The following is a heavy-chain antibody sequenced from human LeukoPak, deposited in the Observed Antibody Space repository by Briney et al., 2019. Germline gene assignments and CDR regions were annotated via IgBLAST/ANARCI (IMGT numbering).Heavy chain of an antibody. Sequence: GGSLRLSCAASGFTFSSYGMHWVRQAPGKGLEWVAFIRYDGSNKYYADSVKGRFTISRDNSKNTLYLQMNSLRAEDTAVYYCAKDVSIQLWSSGEFGYWGQGTLVTVSP. J-gene: IGHJ4*02. D-gene: IGHD5-18*01. V-gene: IGHV3-30*02. CDR2: IRYDGSNK. CDR1: GFTFSSYG. CDR3: AKDVSIQLWSSGEFGY.